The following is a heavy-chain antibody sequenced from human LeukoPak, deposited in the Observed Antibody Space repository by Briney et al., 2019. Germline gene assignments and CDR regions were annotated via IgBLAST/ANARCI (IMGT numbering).Heavy chain of an antibody. CDR2: ISRSASNI. CDR3: ARDPEGFGATYFDY. CDR1: GFSFISYN. Sequence: GGSLRLSFVASGFSFISYNMNWVRQAPGKGLEWVSSISRSASNIYYADSVKGRFTISRDNAKNSFYLQMNSLRAEDTAVFYCARDPEGFGATYFDYWGQGTLVTVSS. D-gene: IGHD3-16*01. V-gene: IGHV3-21*01. J-gene: IGHJ4*02.